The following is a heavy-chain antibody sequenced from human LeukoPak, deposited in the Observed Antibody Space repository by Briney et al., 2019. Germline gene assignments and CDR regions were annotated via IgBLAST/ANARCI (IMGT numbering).Heavy chain of an antibody. CDR3: AKVKDAYGGNSGFDY. CDR1: GFTFSSYA. Sequence: PGGSLRLSCAASGFTFSSYAMSWVRQAPGKGLEWVSAISGSGGSTYYADSVKGRFTISRDNSKNTLYLQMNSLRAEDTAVYYCAKVKDAYGGNSGFDYWGQGTLVTVSS. CDR2: ISGSGGST. J-gene: IGHJ4*02. V-gene: IGHV3-23*01. D-gene: IGHD4-23*01.